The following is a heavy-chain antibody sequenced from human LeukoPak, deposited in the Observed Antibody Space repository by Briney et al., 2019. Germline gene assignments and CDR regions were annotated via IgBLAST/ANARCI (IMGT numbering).Heavy chain of an antibody. CDR3: AKVLVVVITEGFDY. CDR2: IKFDGSEK. CDR1: GYTFRNYW. D-gene: IGHD3-22*01. J-gene: IGHJ4*02. V-gene: IGHV3-7*03. Sequence: PGGSLRLSCAGSGYTFRNYWMSWVRQAPGKGLEWVANIKFDGSEKHYVDSVKGRFTISRDNAKTSLFLQMNSLRAEDTAVYYCAKVLVVVITEGFDYWGQGTLVTVSS.